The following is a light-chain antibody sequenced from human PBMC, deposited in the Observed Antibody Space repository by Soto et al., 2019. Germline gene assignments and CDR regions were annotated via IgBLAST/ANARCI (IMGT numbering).Light chain of an antibody. CDR2: KAS. CDR1: ESISNF. J-gene: IGKJ1*01. V-gene: IGKV1-5*03. Sequence: DIQMTQSPSTLSASVGDRVTITCRASESISNFLAWYQQKPGKAPNLLIYKASSLESGVPSRFSGSGSGTEFTLTISSLQPDDFATYYCQQYNSYSRTLGQGTKVDI. CDR3: QQYNSYSRT.